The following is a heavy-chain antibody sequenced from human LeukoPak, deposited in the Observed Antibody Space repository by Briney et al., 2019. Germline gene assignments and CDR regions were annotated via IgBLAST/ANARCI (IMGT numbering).Heavy chain of an antibody. CDR2: IYTSGST. Sequence: SETLSLTCTVSGGSISSGSYYWSWLRQPAGKGLEWIGRIYTSGSTNYNPSLKSRVTISVDTSKNQFSLKLSSVTAADTAVYYCARDVGGRWLQWGAFDIWGQGTMVTVSS. V-gene: IGHV4-61*02. CDR1: GGSISSGSYY. D-gene: IGHD5-24*01. CDR3: ARDVGGRWLQWGAFDI. J-gene: IGHJ3*02.